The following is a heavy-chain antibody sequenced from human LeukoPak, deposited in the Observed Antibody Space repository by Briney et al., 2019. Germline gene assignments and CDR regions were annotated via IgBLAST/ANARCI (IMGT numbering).Heavy chain of an antibody. Sequence: PGGSLRLSCAASGFTFSHYWMSWVRQTPEKGLEFVANINRDSTVRNYVDSVKGRFTISRANAENSVHLQMNSLRADDTAVYYCARDPGSSAFDSWGQGTLVTVSS. J-gene: IGHJ4*02. CDR1: GFTFSHYW. D-gene: IGHD5/OR15-5a*01. CDR2: INRDSTVR. V-gene: IGHV3-7*01. CDR3: ARDPGSSAFDS.